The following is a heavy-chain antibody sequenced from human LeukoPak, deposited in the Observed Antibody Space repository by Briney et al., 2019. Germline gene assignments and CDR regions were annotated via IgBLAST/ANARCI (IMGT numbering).Heavy chain of an antibody. Sequence: GGSLRLSCAASGFTFHDYAMHWVRQAPGKGLEWVSGISWNSGNIVYADSVKGRFIISRDNAKNSLYLQMDSLRAEDMALYYCAKGQTIITMTTFDYWGQGTLVTVSS. V-gene: IGHV3-9*03. D-gene: IGHD4-17*01. CDR1: GFTFHDYA. CDR2: ISWNSGNI. J-gene: IGHJ4*02. CDR3: AKGQTIITMTTFDY.